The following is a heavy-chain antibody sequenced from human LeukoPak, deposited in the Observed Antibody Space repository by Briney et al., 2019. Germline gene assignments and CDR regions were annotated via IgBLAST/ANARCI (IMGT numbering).Heavy chain of an antibody. D-gene: IGHD2-15*01. V-gene: IGHV4-59*08. CDR3: ARLRCSGGSCYSSYSHYGMDV. J-gene: IGHJ6*02. CDR2: IFYSGST. Sequence: SEILSLTCTVSGGSISSYYWNWIRQPPGKGLEWIGYIFYSGSTNYNPSLKSRLTISVDASKNQFSLKLSSVTAADTAVYYCARLRCSGGSCYSSYSHYGMDVWGQGTTVTVSS. CDR1: GGSISSYY.